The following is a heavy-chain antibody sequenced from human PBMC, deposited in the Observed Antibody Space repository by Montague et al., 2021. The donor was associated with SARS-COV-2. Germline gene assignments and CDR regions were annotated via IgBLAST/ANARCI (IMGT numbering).Heavy chain of an antibody. CDR2: INYSGGT. CDR3: ARATSVRGAVNWFDP. J-gene: IGHJ5*02. D-gene: IGHD3-10*01. CDR1: GGSISSTSYY. V-gene: IGHV4-61*03. Sequence: SETLSLTCTVSGGSISSTSYYWGWIRQSPGKGLEWIAYINYSGGTNYNPSLKSRVTISVDTSKNHFSLQLRSVTPADTAVYFCARATSVRGAVNWFDPWGQGTLVTVSS.